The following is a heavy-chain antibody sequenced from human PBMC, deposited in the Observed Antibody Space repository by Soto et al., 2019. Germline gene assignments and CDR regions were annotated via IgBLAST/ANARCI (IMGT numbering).Heavy chain of an antibody. CDR2: ISAYNGNT. CDR3: ARADRSIRTSCYGDY. CDR1: GYTFTSYG. D-gene: IGHD2-2*01. J-gene: IGHJ4*02. Sequence: QVQLVQSGAEVKKPGASVKVSCKASGYTFTSYGISWVRQAPGQGLEWMGWISAYNGNTNYAQKLQGRVTMTTDTSTSTAYMELRSLRADDTAVYYCARADRSIRTSCYGDYWGQGTLVTVSS. V-gene: IGHV1-18*01.